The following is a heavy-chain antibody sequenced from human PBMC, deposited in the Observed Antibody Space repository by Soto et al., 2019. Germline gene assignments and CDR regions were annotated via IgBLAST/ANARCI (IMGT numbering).Heavy chain of an antibody. Sequence: VQLVESGGGLVKPGGSLRLSCAASGFTFSDAWMSWVRQARGKGLEWVGRIKSNTHGGTADYAAIVQGRFTISREDSDNTMYLQMSSLKTEDTGVYYCTTGVGYDWNADYPCDVWGQGTMVTVSS. CDR1: GFTFSDAW. V-gene: IGHV3-15*01. D-gene: IGHD1-1*01. CDR3: TTGVGYDWNADYPCDV. J-gene: IGHJ3*01. CDR2: IKSNTHGGTA.